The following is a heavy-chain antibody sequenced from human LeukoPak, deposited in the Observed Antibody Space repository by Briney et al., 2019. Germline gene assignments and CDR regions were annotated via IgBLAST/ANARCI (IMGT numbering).Heavy chain of an antibody. V-gene: IGHV4-59*08. CDR2: IYYSGST. CDR1: GGSISGDH. CDR3: ARRNDFGI. Sequence: KPSETLSLTCTVSGGSISGDHWNWIRQPPGKGLEWIGYIYYSGSTNYNPSLKSRVTISIDTSKNQFPLKLTSVTAADTAVYYCARRNDFGIWGQGTMVTVSS. J-gene: IGHJ3*02.